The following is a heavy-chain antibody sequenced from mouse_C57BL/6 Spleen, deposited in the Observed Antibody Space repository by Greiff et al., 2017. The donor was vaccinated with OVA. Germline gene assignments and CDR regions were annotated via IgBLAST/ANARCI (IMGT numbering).Heavy chain of an antibody. CDR2: ISDGGSYT. D-gene: IGHD1-1*01. V-gene: IGHV5-4*01. CDR1: GFTFSSYA. Sequence: EVQLVESGGGLVKPGGSLKLSCAASGFTFSSYAMSWVRQTPEKRLEWVATISDGGSYTYYPDNVKGRFTISRDNAKNNLYLQMSHLKSEDTAMYYCAREGYYGSSYGRAWFAYWGQGTLVTVSA. J-gene: IGHJ3*01. CDR3: AREGYYGSSYGRAWFAY.